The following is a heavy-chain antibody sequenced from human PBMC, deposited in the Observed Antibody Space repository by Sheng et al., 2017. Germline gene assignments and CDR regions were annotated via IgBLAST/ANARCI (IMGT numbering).Heavy chain of an antibody. D-gene: IGHD3-10*01. J-gene: IGHJ4*01. CDR3: VLWVRGVSP. Sequence: EIQLVESGGDLVQPGGSLRLSCTTSGFTFSDHYMDWVRQAPGQGLEWVGQTKNRRESYITDYGASVKGRFTISRDASQNSLYLRMNNLRTEDTAVYYCVLWVRGVSPWGQGNARHR. CDR1: GFTFSDHY. CDR2: TKNRRESYIT. V-gene: IGHV3-72*01.